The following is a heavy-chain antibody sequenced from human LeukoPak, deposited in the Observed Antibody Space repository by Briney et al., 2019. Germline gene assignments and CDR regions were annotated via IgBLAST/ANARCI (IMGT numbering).Heavy chain of an antibody. Sequence: ASVKVSCKGSEYTFTGYYMHWVRQAPGQGLEWMGWINPNSGGTNYAQKFQGRVTMTRDTSISTAYMELSRLRSDDTAVYYCARARYSSAPPLNWFDPWGQGTLVTVSS. J-gene: IGHJ5*02. V-gene: IGHV1-2*02. CDR1: EYTFTGYY. CDR2: INPNSGGT. CDR3: ARARYSSAPPLNWFDP. D-gene: IGHD6-19*01.